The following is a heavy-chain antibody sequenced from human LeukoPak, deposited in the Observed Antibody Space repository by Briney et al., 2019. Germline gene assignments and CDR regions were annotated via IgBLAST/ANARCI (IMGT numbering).Heavy chain of an antibody. J-gene: IGHJ4*02. V-gene: IGHV3-30*02. CDR2: IRYDGSNK. CDR3: AKDLGIAAAGTWAFDY. Sequence: TGGSLRLSCAASGFTFSSYGMHWVRQAPGKGLEWVAFIRYDGSNKYYADSVKGRFTISRDNSKNTLYLQMNSLRAEDTAVYYCAKDLGIAAAGTWAFDYWGQGTLVTVSS. D-gene: IGHD6-13*01. CDR1: GFTFSSYG.